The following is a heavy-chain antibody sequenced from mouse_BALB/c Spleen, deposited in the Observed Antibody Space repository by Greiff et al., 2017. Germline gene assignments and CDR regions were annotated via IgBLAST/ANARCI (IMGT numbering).Heavy chain of an antibody. D-gene: IGHD1-1*01. Sequence: EVQVVESGGGLVKPGGSLKLSCAASGFTFSSYAMSWVRQTPEKRLEWVASISSGGSTYYPDSVKGRFTISRDNARNILYLQMSSLRSEDTAMYYCARGRDYGSSHWYFDVWGAGTTVTVSS. CDR3: ARGRDYGSSHWYFDV. J-gene: IGHJ1*01. V-gene: IGHV5-6-5*01. CDR1: GFTFSSYA. CDR2: ISSGGST.